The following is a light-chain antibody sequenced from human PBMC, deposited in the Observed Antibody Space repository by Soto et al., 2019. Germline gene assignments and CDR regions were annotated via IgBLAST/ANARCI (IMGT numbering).Light chain of an antibody. J-gene: IGKJ1*01. CDR2: AAS. Sequence: DLQLTPSPSSLSASIGDRVTISCRASQDISSSLNWYQHKSGKAPKLLIYAASGLHSGVPSRFSGSGSGTDFTLTISCLQSEDFATYYCQQYYSYPRTFGQGTKVDIK. CDR1: QDISSS. CDR3: QQYYSYPRT. V-gene: IGKV1-39*01.